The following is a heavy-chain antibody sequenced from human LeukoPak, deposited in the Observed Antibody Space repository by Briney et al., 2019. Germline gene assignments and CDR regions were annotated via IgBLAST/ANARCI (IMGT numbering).Heavy chain of an antibody. CDR2: IIPIFGTA. D-gene: IGHD6-19*01. V-gene: IGHV1-69*05. CDR3: ARGVQRGSSGWYAYYYMDV. Sequence: SVKVSCKASGGTFSSYAISWVRQAPGQGLEWMGGIIPIFGTANYAQKFQGRVTITTDESTSTAYMELSSLRSEDTAVYYCARGVQRGSSGWYAYYYMDVWGKGTTVTVSS. CDR1: GGTFSSYA. J-gene: IGHJ6*03.